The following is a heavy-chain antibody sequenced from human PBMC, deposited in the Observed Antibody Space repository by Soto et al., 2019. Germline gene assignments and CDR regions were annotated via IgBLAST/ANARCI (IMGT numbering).Heavy chain of an antibody. Sequence: GASVKVSCKASGYTFTSYYMHWVRQAPGQGLEWMGIINPSGGSTSYAQEFQGRVTMTRDTSTSTVYMELSSLRSEDTAVYYGAIYVDTAMVTGDYWGQGPLVTVSS. CDR2: INPSGGST. V-gene: IGHV1-46*01. D-gene: IGHD5-18*01. CDR3: AIYVDTAMVTGDY. J-gene: IGHJ4*02. CDR1: GYTFTSYY.